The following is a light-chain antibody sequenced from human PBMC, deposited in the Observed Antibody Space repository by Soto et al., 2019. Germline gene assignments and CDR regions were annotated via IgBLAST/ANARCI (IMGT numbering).Light chain of an antibody. J-gene: IGKJ1*01. CDR1: QSISTY. V-gene: IGKV1-39*01. Sequence: DIQMTQSPTSLSASVGDRVTISCRASQSISTYLTWYQQKPGKAPRLLIYAASSVQSGVPPRLSGSGSGTDFILTISSLRPEDIATYFCQQTYTAPPWTFGQGTKVEIK. CDR2: AAS. CDR3: QQTYTAPPWT.